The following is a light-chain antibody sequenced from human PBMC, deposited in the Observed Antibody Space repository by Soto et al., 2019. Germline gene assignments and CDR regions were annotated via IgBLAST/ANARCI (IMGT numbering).Light chain of an antibody. J-gene: IGKJ1*01. V-gene: IGKV3-20*01. CDR1: QSVSSSY. CDR2: GAS. CDR3: QQYGSSQWT. Sequence: EIVLTQSPGTLSLSPGERATLSCRASQSVSSSYLAWYQQKPGQAPRLLIYGASSRATGIPDRFSGSGSGTDFTLTISRLEPEDFAVYYCQQYGSSQWTSGQGTKVEIK.